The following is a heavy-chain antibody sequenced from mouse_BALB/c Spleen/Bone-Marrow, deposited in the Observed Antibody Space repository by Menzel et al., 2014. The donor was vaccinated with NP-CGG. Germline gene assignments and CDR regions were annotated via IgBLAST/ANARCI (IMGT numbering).Heavy chain of an antibody. J-gene: IGHJ3*01. Sequence: VQLQQSGAELVKPGASVKLSCTASGFNIKDTYMHWVKQRPEQGLEWIGRIDPANGNIKYDPKFQGKATITADISSNTAYLQLSSLTSEDTAVYYCAPYYYGRWFANWGQGTLVTVSA. CDR1: GFNIKDTY. CDR3: APYYYGRWFAN. CDR2: IDPANGNI. D-gene: IGHD1-1*01. V-gene: IGHV14-3*02.